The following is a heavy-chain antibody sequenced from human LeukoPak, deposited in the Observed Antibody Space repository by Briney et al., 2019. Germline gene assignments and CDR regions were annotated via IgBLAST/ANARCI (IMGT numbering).Heavy chain of an antibody. V-gene: IGHV3-21*01. CDR1: GFTLSSYS. CDR2: ITSSSSYI. Sequence: GWSLRLSCAASGFTLSSYSMNWVRQAPGKGLEWVSSITSSSSYIYYTDSMKGRFTISRDNAKKSLYLQMNSLRAEDTAVYYCARSPGGGLYYDSSGYYYPTFDSWGQGTLVTVSS. D-gene: IGHD3-22*01. J-gene: IGHJ4*02. CDR3: ARSPGGGLYYDSSGYYYPTFDS.